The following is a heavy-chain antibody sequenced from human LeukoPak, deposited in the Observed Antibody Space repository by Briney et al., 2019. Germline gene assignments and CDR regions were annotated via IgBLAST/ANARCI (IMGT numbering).Heavy chain of an antibody. D-gene: IGHD2-2*01. CDR1: GYTFTNFW. CDR3: ARHDRAYCTSTTCQYDAFDF. CDR2: VSPSDSDT. J-gene: IGHJ3*01. Sequence: GESLKISCEGSGYTFTNFWIGWVRQMPGKGLEWMGIVSPSDSDTRYSLSFQGQVTISADKSITTAYLQWSSLKASDTAMYYCARHDRAYCTSTTCQYDAFDFWGQGTMVTVSS. V-gene: IGHV5-51*01.